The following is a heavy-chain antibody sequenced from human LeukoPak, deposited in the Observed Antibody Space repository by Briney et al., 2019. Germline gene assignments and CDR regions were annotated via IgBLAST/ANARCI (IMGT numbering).Heavy chain of an antibody. Sequence: PGGSLRLSCAASGFTFSSYAMHWVRQAPGKGLEWVAVISYDGSNKYYADSVKGRFTISRDNSKNTLYLQMNSLRAEDTAVYYCARDGSRDGYKSFDYWGQGTLVTVSS. V-gene: IGHV3-30-3*01. J-gene: IGHJ4*02. CDR1: GFTFSSYA. CDR3: ARDGSRDGYKSFDY. D-gene: IGHD5-24*01. CDR2: ISYDGSNK.